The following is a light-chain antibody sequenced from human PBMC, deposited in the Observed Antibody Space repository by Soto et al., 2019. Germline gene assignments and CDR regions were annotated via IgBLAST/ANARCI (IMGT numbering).Light chain of an antibody. J-gene: IGKJ1*01. CDR1: QSVSSY. V-gene: IGKV3-11*01. CDR3: LQHYNFSWT. CDR2: DAS. Sequence: EIVLTQSPATLSLSPGERDTLSCRASQSVSSYLAWYQQKPGQAPRLLIYDASNRATGIPDRFSGSGSGTDFTLTISSLQPEDFATYYCLQHYNFSWTFGQGTKVDI.